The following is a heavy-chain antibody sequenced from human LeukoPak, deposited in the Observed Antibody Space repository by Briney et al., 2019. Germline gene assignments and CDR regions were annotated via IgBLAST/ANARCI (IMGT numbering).Heavy chain of an antibody. J-gene: IGHJ4*02. Sequence: SETLSLTCTVSGVSIFSYYWNWIRQPPGQGLEWIGYTHYSGTTKYNPALESRVTISVDTSKSQFSLKLSSPTAADTAVYYCASRRRVVRGAYDYWGQGTLVTVSS. D-gene: IGHD3-10*01. CDR1: GVSIFSYY. CDR2: THYSGTT. V-gene: IGHV4-59*08. CDR3: ASRRRVVRGAYDY.